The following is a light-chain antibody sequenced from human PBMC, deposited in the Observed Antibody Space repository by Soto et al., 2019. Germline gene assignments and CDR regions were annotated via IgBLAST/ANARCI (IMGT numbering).Light chain of an antibody. CDR1: QSISSY. Sequence: DIQMTQSPSSLSASVGDRVTITCRASQSISSYLNWYQQKLGKAPKLLIYAASSLQSGVQSRFSGSGSGTDFTIKISSMQTEDVETYYCQQSYSTPINLGQGTRLEIK. J-gene: IGKJ5*01. CDR3: QQSYSTPIN. V-gene: IGKV1-39*01. CDR2: AAS.